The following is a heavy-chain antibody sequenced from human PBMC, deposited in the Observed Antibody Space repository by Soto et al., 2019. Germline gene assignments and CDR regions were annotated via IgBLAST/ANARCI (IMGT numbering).Heavy chain of an antibody. CDR1: GCTFNTYS. D-gene: IGHD4-17*01. V-gene: IGHV3-33*01. CDR3: ARAGGTTVTGLWHFDS. Sequence: QVQLEESGGGVVQPGRSLRLSCEACGCTFNTYSMHWVRQPPGKGLEWLAAIWYDGTQKYYADSVKGRFIISRDNSKKTLYLEMNSLRAEDTAVYYCARAGGTTVTGLWHFDSWGQGTLVTLSS. CDR2: IWYDGTQK. J-gene: IGHJ4*02.